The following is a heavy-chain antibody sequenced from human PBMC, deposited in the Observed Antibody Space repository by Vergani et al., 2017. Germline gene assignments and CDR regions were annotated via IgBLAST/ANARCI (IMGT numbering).Heavy chain of an antibody. J-gene: IGHJ6*02. CDR3: ARWTTVTTTVYYYGMDV. D-gene: IGHD4-17*01. V-gene: IGHV3-21*01. Sequence: EVQLVESGGGLVKPGGSLRLSCAASGFTFSSYSMNWVRQAPGKGLEWVSSISSSSSYIYYADSVKGRFTISRDNAKKSLYLQMNSLRAEDTAVYYCARWTTVTTTVYYYGMDVWGQGTTVTVSS. CDR2: ISSSSSYI. CDR1: GFTFSSYS.